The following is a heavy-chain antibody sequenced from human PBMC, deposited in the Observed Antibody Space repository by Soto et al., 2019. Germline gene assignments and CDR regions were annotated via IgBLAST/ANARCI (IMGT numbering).Heavy chain of an antibody. CDR3: AKDLPYGSGSYFSGTNDY. CDR1: GFTFSSYA. Sequence: GGSLRLSCAASGFTFSSYAMSWVRQAPGKGLEWVSAISGSGGSTYYADSVKGRFTISRDNSKNRLYLQMNSLRAEDTAVYYCAKDLPYGSGSYFSGTNDYWGQGTLVTVSS. V-gene: IGHV3-23*01. J-gene: IGHJ4*02. CDR2: ISGSGGST. D-gene: IGHD3-10*01.